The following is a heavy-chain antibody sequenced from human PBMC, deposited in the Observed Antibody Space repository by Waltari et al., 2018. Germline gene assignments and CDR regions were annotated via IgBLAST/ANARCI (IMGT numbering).Heavy chain of an antibody. CDR2: MNPSSGDT. J-gene: IGHJ4*02. Sequence: QVRLVQSGAEVKTPGASVKVYCKASGYTLTNYYMNWVRQVTGQELEWMGWMNPSSGDTGFAQNFRGRVAMTRDTSTGTADMELRGLTSADTAFYYCARGTYIVGYDYWGQGTPVTVSA. V-gene: IGHV1-8*01. D-gene: IGHD1-26*01. CDR3: ARGTYIVGYDY. CDR1: GYTLTNYY.